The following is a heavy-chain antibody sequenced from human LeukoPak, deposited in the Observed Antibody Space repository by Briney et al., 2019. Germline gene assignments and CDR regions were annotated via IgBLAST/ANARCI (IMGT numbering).Heavy chain of an antibody. CDR1: GGSISSGSYY. CDR3: AREEEITMIVVGGGFDY. D-gene: IGHD3-22*01. V-gene: IGHV4-39*07. J-gene: IGHJ4*02. CDR2: IYYSGST. Sequence: PSETLSLTCTVSGGSISSGSYYWSWIRQPAGKGLEWIGSIYYSGSTYYNPSLKSRVTISVDTSKNQFSLKLSSVTAADTAVYYCAREEEITMIVVGGGFDYWGQGTLVTVSS.